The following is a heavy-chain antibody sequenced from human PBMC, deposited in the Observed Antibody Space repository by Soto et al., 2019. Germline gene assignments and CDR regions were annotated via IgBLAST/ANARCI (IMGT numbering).Heavy chain of an antibody. CDR1: GGFTSTNNW. D-gene: IGHD3-10*01. J-gene: IGHJ4*01. CDR2: AYHSGST. Sequence: SETLSLTCAVSGGFTSTNNWWSWVRQPPGKGLEWIGDAYHSGSTEYNPSLKSRVSISADKSKNQISLKLTSATAADTAVYYCARSPPSSYYGGSGTFDYWGQGTLVTVSS. V-gene: IGHV4-4*02. CDR3: ARSPPSSYYGGSGTFDY.